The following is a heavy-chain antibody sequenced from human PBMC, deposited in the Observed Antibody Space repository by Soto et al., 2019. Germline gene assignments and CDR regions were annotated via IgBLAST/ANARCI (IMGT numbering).Heavy chain of an antibody. CDR3: AREPGEGYYYDSSGFPV. CDR2: IIPIFGTA. D-gene: IGHD3-22*01. CDR1: GGTFSSYA. J-gene: IGHJ3*01. Sequence: ASVKVSCKASGGTFSSYAISWVRQAPGQGLEWMGGIIPIFGTANYAQKFQGRVTITADESTSTAYMELSSLRSEDTAVYYCAREPGEGYYYDSSGFPVWGQGTMVTVSS. V-gene: IGHV1-69*13.